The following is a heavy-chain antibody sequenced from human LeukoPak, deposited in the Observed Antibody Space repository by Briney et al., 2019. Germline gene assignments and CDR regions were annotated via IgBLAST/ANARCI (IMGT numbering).Heavy chain of an antibody. J-gene: IGHJ3*02. V-gene: IGHV4-38-2*02. D-gene: IGHD2-15*01. CDR3: ARRGSGGSTDAFDI. Sequence: SETLSLTCTVSGYSISSGYYWGWIRQPPGKGLEWIGSIYHSGSTYYNPSLKSRVTISVDTSKNQFSLKLSSVTAADTAVYYCARRGSGGSTDAFDIWGQGTMVTVSS. CDR1: GYSISSGYY. CDR2: IYHSGST.